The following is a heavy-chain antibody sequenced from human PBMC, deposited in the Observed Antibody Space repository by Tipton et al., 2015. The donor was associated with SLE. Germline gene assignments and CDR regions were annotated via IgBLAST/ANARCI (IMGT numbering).Heavy chain of an antibody. V-gene: IGHV3-21*01. CDR2: ISSSSSYI. J-gene: IGHJ6*02. D-gene: IGHD3-3*01. CDR3: WASSITIFGGPGGMDV. Sequence: SLRLSCAASGFTFSSYSMNWVRQAPGKGLEWVSSISSSSSYIYYADSVKGRFTISRDNAKNSLYLQMNSLRAEDTAVYYCWASSITIFGGPGGMDVWGQGTTVTVSS. CDR1: GFTFSSYS.